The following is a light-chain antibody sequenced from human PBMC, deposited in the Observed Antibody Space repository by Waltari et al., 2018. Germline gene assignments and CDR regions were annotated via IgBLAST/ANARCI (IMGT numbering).Light chain of an antibody. V-gene: IGKV2-28*01. J-gene: IGKJ1*01. CDR1: QSLLHSSGNTF. CDR2: LVS. CDR3: MQARQTPWT. Sequence: DIVMTQSPLSLSVTPGEPASISCRSSQSLLHSSGNTFLDWYLQKPGQSPQLLIYLVSNRASVVPDRFSGRGSGTDFTLEISRVEAEDVGVYFCMQARQTPWTFGQGTKVEIK.